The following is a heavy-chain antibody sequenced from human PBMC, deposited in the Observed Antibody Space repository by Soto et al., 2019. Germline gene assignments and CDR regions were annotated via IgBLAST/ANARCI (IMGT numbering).Heavy chain of an antibody. D-gene: IGHD2-8*02. V-gene: IGHV4-4*07. CDR3: ARWATGASSHGMDV. Sequence: QVQLQESGPGLVKPSETLSITCTVSGGSLSSYYWSWIRQPAGKGLEWIGRIYSSGSTNYNDSLKSRITMSVDTSKNQFSLVMTSVTAADTAVYYCARWATGASSHGMDVWGQGATVTVS. CDR1: GGSLSSYY. CDR2: IYSSGST. J-gene: IGHJ6*02.